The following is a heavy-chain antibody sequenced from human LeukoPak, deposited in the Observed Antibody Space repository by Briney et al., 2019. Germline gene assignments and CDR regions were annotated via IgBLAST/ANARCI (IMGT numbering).Heavy chain of an antibody. CDR1: GASVSNYY. D-gene: IGHD6-13*01. Sequence: SETLSLTCRVSGASVSNYYWSWIRQSPGKGLEWIGFFHYSGSTYYNPSLKSRLTISVDTSKNQFSLKLSSVTAADTAVYYCARQKRASSSWYPVDYWGQGTLVTVSS. J-gene: IGHJ4*02. CDR3: ARQKRASSSWYPVDY. V-gene: IGHV4-59*08. CDR2: FHYSGST.